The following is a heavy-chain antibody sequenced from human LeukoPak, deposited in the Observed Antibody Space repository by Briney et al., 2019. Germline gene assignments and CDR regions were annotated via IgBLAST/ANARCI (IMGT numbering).Heavy chain of an antibody. CDR2: IYSDGDT. V-gene: IGHV3-66*01. Sequence: GGSLRLSCAASGFTVSRNYMAWVRQAPGKGLEWVSVIYSDGDTYYVDSVKGRFTISRDNSKNTLYLQMNSLRAEDTAVYYCARGPWASFDYWGQGTLVTVSS. J-gene: IGHJ4*02. CDR3: ARGPWASFDY. D-gene: IGHD3-16*01. CDR1: GFTVSRNY.